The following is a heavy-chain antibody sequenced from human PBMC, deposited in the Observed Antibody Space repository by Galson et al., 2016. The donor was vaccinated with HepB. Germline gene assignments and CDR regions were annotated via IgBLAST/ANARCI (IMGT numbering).Heavy chain of an antibody. Sequence: SLRLSCAASGFIFSDYYMSWIRQAPGKGLEWVSYISSSGSTINYADSVKGRFTISRDNAKNSLYLQMNSLRAEDTAVYYCARDDLLYGDYDFWGQGTLVTVSS. D-gene: IGHD4-17*01. CDR3: ARDDLLYGDYDF. CDR2: ISSSGSTI. J-gene: IGHJ4*02. CDR1: GFIFSDYY. V-gene: IGHV3-11*01.